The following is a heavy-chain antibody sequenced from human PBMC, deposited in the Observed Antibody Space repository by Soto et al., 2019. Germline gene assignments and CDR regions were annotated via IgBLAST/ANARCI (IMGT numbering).Heavy chain of an antibody. Sequence: PSETLSLTCTVSGGSISSGGYYWSWIRQHPGKGLEWIGYIYYSGSTYYNPSLKSRVTISVDTSKNQFSLKLSSVTAADTAVYYCARAGSNYYDSSGYYYSFAFDIWGQGTMVTVS. V-gene: IGHV4-31*03. D-gene: IGHD3-22*01. CDR3: ARAGSNYYDSSGYYYSFAFDI. J-gene: IGHJ3*02. CDR2: IYYSGST. CDR1: GGSISSGGYY.